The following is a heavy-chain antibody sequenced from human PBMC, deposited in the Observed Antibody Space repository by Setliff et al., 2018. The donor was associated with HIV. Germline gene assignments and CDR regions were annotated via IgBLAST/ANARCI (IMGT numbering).Heavy chain of an antibody. J-gene: IGHJ3*02. D-gene: IGHD2-21*01. Sequence: ASVKVSCKASGYSFTTYSLNWVRQVPGQGVEWMGWISSDTGNPTYAQDFTGRFVFSLDTSVNTAYLQITTLKAEDSAVYYCARANIYSDAFDIWGQGTMVT. CDR1: GYSFTTYS. CDR3: ARANIYSDAFDI. V-gene: IGHV7-4-1*02. CDR2: ISSDTGNP.